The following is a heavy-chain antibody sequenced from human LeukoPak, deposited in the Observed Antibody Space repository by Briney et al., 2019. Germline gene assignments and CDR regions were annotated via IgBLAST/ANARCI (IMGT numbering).Heavy chain of an antibody. V-gene: IGHV4-61*01. J-gene: IGHJ4*02. Sequence: SETLSLTCTVSGGSVSSGTYYWTWIRQPPAKGLEWIGYIYYSGTTNYNPSLKSRVTISVDTSKNQFSLKLSSVTAADTAVYYCARDHEPSVIHYWGQGTLVTVSS. CDR1: GGSVSSGTYY. CDR2: IYYSGTT. CDR3: ARDHEPSVIHY. D-gene: IGHD3-16*02.